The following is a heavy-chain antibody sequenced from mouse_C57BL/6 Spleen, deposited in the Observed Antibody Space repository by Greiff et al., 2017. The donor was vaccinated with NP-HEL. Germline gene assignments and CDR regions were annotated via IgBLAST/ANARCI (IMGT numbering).Heavy chain of an antibody. V-gene: IGHV1-26*01. Sequence: EVQLQQSGPELVKPGASVQISCKASGYTFTDYYMNWVKQSHGKSLEWIGDINPNNGGTSYNQKFKGKATLTVDKSSSTAYMELRSLTSEDSAVYYCARGGYYGSWYFDVWGTGTTVTVSS. CDR2: INPNNGGT. CDR1: GYTFTDYY. J-gene: IGHJ1*03. CDR3: ARGGYYGSWYFDV. D-gene: IGHD1-1*01.